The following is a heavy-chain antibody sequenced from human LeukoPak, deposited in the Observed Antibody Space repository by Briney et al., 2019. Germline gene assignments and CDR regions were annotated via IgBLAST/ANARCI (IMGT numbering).Heavy chain of an antibody. Sequence: GGSLRLSCAASGFTFSSYAMHWVRQAPGKGLEWVAVISYDGSNKYYADSVKGRFTISRDNSKNTLYPQMNSLRAEDTAVYYCARVRWELLLIDYWGQGTLVTVSS. D-gene: IGHD2-15*01. CDR3: ARVRWELLLIDY. CDR1: GFTFSSYA. J-gene: IGHJ4*02. V-gene: IGHV3-30-3*01. CDR2: ISYDGSNK.